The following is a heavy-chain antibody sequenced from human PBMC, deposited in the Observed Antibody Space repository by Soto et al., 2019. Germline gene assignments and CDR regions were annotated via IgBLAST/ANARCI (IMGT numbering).Heavy chain of an antibody. CDR3: STIVGATTLRDY. D-gene: IGHD1-26*01. V-gene: IGHV1-69*13. Sequence: GASVKVSCKASGGTFSSYAISWVRQAPGQGLEWMGGIIPIFGTANYAQKFQGRVTITADESTSTAYMELSSLRSEDTAVYYCSTIVGATTLRDYWGQGTLVTVSS. J-gene: IGHJ4*02. CDR1: GGTFSSYA. CDR2: IIPIFGTA.